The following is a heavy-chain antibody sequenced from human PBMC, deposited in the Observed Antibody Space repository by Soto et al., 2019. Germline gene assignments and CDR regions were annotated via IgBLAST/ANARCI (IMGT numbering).Heavy chain of an antibody. Sequence: SETLSLTCAVSGGSISSSNWWSWVRQPPGKGLEWIGEIYHSGSTNYNPSLKSRVTISVDTSKNQFSLKLSSVTAADTAVYYCARTSGSYYYGMDVWGQGTTVTVSS. CDR2: IYHSGST. CDR1: GGSISSSNW. CDR3: ARTSGSYYYGMDV. J-gene: IGHJ6*02. V-gene: IGHV4-4*02. D-gene: IGHD1-26*01.